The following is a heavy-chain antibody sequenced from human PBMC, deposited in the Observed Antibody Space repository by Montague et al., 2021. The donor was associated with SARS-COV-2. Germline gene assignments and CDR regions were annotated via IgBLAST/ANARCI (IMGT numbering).Heavy chain of an antibody. V-gene: IGHV3-7*05. CDR3: ARSRHYYDFWSGYYDY. D-gene: IGHD3-3*01. CDR2: IKQDRSEK. J-gene: IGHJ4*02. CDR1: GFTFSSYW. Sequence: SLRLSCAASGFTFSSYWMSWVRQAPGKGLEWVANIKQDRSEKYYVDSVKGRFTISRDNAKNSLYLQMNSLRAEDTAVYYCARSRHYYDFWSGYYDYWGQGTLVTVSS.